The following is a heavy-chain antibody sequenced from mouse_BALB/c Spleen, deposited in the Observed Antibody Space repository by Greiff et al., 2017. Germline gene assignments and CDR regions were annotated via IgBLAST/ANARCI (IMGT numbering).Heavy chain of an antibody. V-gene: IGHV2-9*02. Sequence: VHLVESGPGLVAPSQSLSITCTVSGFSLTSYGVHWVRQPPGKGLEWLGVIWAGGSTNYNSALMSRLSISKDNSKSQVFLKMNSLQTDDTAMYYCARDRGYGYGWYFDVWGAGTTVTVSS. J-gene: IGHJ1*01. D-gene: IGHD1-2*01. CDR1: GFSLTSYG. CDR3: ARDRGYGYGWYFDV. CDR2: IWAGGST.